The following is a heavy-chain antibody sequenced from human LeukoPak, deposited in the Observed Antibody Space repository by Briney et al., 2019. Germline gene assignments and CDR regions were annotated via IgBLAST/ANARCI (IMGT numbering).Heavy chain of an antibody. D-gene: IGHD3-10*01. CDR3: AKDAYGSGSYPDY. CDR1: GFTFSSYA. CDR2: ISGSGGST. Sequence: SGGSLRLSCAASGFTFSSYAMSWARQAPGKGLEWVSAISGSGGSTYYADSVKGRFTISRDNSKNTLYLQMNSLRAEDTAVYYCAKDAYGSGSYPDYWGQGTLVTVSS. V-gene: IGHV3-23*01. J-gene: IGHJ4*02.